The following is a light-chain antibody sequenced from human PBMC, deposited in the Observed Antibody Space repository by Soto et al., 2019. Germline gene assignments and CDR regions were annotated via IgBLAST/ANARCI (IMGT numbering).Light chain of an antibody. Sequence: QSVLTQPPSVSGASGQRVTISCTGNSSNIGAGYDVHWYQQVPGTAPKLLIYGNVNRPSGVPDRFSGSKSGTSASLAITGLQAEDEADYFCKSYAGSNTYVFGSGTKVTVL. V-gene: IGLV1-40*01. CDR1: SSNIGAGYD. CDR3: KSYAGSNTYV. J-gene: IGLJ1*01. CDR2: GNV.